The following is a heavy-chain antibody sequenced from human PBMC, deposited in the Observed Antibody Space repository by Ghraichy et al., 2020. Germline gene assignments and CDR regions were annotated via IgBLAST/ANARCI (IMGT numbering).Heavy chain of an antibody. Sequence: GGSLRLSCAASGFTFSSYAMSWVRQAPGKGLEWVSAISGSGGSTYYADSVKGRFTISRDNSKNTLYLQMNSLRAEDTAVYYCAKEGYSSSWYASLGDFGYWGQGTLVTVSS. D-gene: IGHD6-13*01. J-gene: IGHJ4*02. V-gene: IGHV3-23*01. CDR1: GFTFSSYA. CDR2: ISGSGGST. CDR3: AKEGYSSSWYASLGDFGY.